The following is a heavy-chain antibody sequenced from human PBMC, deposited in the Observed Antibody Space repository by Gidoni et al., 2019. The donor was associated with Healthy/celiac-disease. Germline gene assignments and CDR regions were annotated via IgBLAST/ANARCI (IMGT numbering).Heavy chain of an antibody. J-gene: IGHJ4*02. CDR3: AKDPGYYDSSGYFDY. D-gene: IGHD3-22*01. CDR1: GFTFSSYA. CDR2: ISGSGGCT. Sequence: EVQLLESGGGLVQPGGSLRLSCAASGFTFSSYAMSWVRQAPGKGLEWVSAISGSGGCTYYADSVKGRFTISRDNSKNTLYLQMNSLRAEDTAVYYCAKDPGYYDSSGYFDYWGQGTLVTVSS. V-gene: IGHV3-23*01.